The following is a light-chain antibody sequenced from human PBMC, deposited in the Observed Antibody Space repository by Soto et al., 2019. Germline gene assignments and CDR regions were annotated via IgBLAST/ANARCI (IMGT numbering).Light chain of an antibody. CDR1: QSVASSF. CDR2: TAS. J-gene: IGKJ1*01. V-gene: IGKV3-20*01. Sequence: EIVLTQSPGTLSLSPGERATLSCRASQSVASSFIAWFQQKPGQPPRLLIYTASSRAPGIPDRFRGSGSGTDFTLTISRLEPEDFAVYCCQQFDGSLWTFGPGTKVEIK. CDR3: QQFDGSLWT.